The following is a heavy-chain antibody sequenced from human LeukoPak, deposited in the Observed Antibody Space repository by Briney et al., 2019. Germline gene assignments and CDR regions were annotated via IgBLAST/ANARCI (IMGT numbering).Heavy chain of an antibody. Sequence: SETLSLTCTVSTGFISSSNYYWAWIRQPPGKGLEWIANIFYNGNTYYNPSLKSRVTISVDTSKNQFSLRLTSVTATDTAVYYCAKDRRPNSYSSSWLDYWGQGTLITVSS. D-gene: IGHD6-13*01. CDR3: AKDRRPNSYSSSWLDY. V-gene: IGHV4-39*02. CDR1: TGFISSSNYY. CDR2: IFYNGNT. J-gene: IGHJ4*02.